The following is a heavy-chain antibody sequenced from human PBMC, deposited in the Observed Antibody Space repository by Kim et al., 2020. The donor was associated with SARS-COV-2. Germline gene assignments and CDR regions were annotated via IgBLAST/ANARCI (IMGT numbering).Heavy chain of an antibody. D-gene: IGHD3-9*01. CDR2: ISSSSSYI. CDR3: ARDREGYDILTGYYGEYYYGMDV. V-gene: IGHV3-21*01. CDR1: GFTFSSYS. J-gene: IGHJ6*02. Sequence: GGSLRLSCAASGFTFSSYSMNWVRQAPGKGLEWVSSISSSSSYIYYADSVKGRFTISRDNAKNSLYLQMNSLRAEDTAVYYCARDREGYDILTGYYGEYYYGMDVWGQGTTVTVSS.